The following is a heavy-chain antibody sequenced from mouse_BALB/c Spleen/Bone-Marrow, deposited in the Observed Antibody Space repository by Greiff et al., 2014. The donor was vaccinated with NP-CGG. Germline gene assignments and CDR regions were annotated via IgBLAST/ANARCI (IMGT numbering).Heavy chain of an antibody. V-gene: IGHV1-54*03. J-gene: IGHJ2*01. Sequence: VMLVESGAELVRPGTSVKVSCKASGYAFTNYLIEWVKQRPGQGLEWIGMINPGSGGTNYNVKFKGKATLTADKSSSTAYMQLSSLTSDDSAVYFCARRDGSYIDYWGQGTTLTVSS. CDR1: GYAFTNYL. CDR3: ARRDGSYIDY. D-gene: IGHD3-3*01. CDR2: INPGSGGT.